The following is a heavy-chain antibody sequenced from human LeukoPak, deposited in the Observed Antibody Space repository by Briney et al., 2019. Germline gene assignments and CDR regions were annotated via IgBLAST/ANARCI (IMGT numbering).Heavy chain of an antibody. CDR3: AREIYASVTHWPLDYNWFDP. CDR2: IYYSGST. D-gene: IGHD4-17*01. Sequence: SETLSLTCTVSGGSFSSSSYYWAWIRQPPGKGLEWIGSIYYSGSTYHNPSLKSRVTISVDTSKNQFSLQLNSVTPEDTAVYYCAREIYASVTHWPLDYNWFDPWGQGTLVTVSS. J-gene: IGHJ5*02. V-gene: IGHV4-39*02. CDR1: GGSFSSSSYY.